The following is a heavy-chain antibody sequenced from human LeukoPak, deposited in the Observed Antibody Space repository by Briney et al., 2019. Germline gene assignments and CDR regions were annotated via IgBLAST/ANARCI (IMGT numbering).Heavy chain of an antibody. V-gene: IGHV1-46*01. CDR3: ASVYKHGMDV. CDR2: IKPSGGT. CDR1: GGTFSSYA. Sequence: ASVKVSCKASGGTFSSYAISWVRQAPGQGLEWMAIIKPSGGTSHAQKFQGRVTMTRDTSASTVYMELSSLRSEDTAVYYCASVYKHGMDVWGQGTTVTVSS. D-gene: IGHD5-24*01. J-gene: IGHJ6*02.